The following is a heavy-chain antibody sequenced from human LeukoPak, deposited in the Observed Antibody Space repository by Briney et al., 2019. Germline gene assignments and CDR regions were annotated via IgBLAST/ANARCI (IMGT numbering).Heavy chain of an antibody. CDR1: GFTFSNYA. J-gene: IGHJ4*02. CDR2: ISGSGGST. CDR3: AREGAAAGTALDY. Sequence: GGSLRLSCAASGFTFSNYAMSWVRQAPGKGPEWVSAISGSGGSTYNADSVKGRFTISRDNSKNSLYLQMNSLRAEDTAVYYCAREGAAAGTALDYWGQGTLVTASS. D-gene: IGHD6-13*01. V-gene: IGHV3-23*01.